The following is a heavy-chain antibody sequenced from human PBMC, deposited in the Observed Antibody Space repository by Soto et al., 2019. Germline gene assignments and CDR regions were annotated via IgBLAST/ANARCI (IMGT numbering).Heavy chain of an antibody. CDR3: AREPQDGSGSYFDS. CDR1: GGTLSTYS. Sequence: GASVKVSCKGSGGTLSTYSISWGRQAPGQGLEWMGGIIPIFGTANYAQMFQGRVAITADKSTSTAYMELSSLTSADTAVYYCAREPQDGSGSYFDSWGQGTLVTVSS. CDR2: IIPIFGTA. V-gene: IGHV1-69*06. J-gene: IGHJ4*02. D-gene: IGHD3-10*01.